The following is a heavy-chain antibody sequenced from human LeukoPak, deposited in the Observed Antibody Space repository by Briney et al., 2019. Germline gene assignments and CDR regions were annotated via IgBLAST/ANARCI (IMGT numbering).Heavy chain of an antibody. Sequence: GGSLRLSCAASGFTFSSYAMHWVRQAPGKGLEWVAVISYDGSNKYYADSVKGRFTISRDNSKNTLYLQMNSLRAEDTAVYYCASPGTYYYDSSGYLRGNWGQGTLVTVSS. J-gene: IGHJ4*02. CDR2: ISYDGSNK. CDR1: GFTFSSYA. D-gene: IGHD3-22*01. CDR3: ASPGTYYYDSSGYLRGN. V-gene: IGHV3-30-3*01.